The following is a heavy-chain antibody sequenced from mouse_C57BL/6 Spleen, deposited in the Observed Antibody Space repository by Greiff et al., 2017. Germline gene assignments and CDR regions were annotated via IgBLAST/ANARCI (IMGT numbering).Heavy chain of an antibody. D-gene: IGHD2-4*01. CDR2: INPSSGYT. J-gene: IGHJ3*01. V-gene: IGHV1-4*01. CDR3: ARAYYDYDEFAY. Sequence: VMLVESGAELARPGASVKMSCKASGYTFTSYTMHWVKQRPGQGLEWIGYINPSSGYTKYNQKFKDKATLTADKSSSTAYMQLSSLTSEDSVVYYCARAYYDYDEFAYWGQGTLVTVSA. CDR1: GYTFTSYT.